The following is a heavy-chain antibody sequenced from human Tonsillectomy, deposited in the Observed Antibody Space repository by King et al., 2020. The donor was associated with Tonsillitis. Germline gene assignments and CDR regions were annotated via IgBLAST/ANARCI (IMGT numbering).Heavy chain of an antibody. D-gene: IGHD6-19*01. CDR2: VYYSGST. CDR3: ARIQWLANYYYYYMDV. J-gene: IGHJ6*03. Sequence: QLQESGPGLVKPSETLSLTCTVSSGSISSASYYWGWIRLPPGMGLEWIGSVYYSGSTYYNPSLKSRVTISVDTSKNQFSLQLSSVTAADTAVYYCARIQWLANYYYYYMDVWGKGTTVTVSS. CDR1: SGSISSASYY. V-gene: IGHV4-39*01.